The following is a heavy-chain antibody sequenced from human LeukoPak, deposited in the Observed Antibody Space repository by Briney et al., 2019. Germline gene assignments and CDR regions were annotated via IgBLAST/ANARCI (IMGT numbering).Heavy chain of an antibody. Sequence: SVKVSCKASGDTFSSYTITWVRQAPGQGLEWMGGIIPIFGTANYAQKLQGRVSMTTDTSTSTAYMELRSLRSDDTAVYYCARVGGTTRGNRWFDPWGQGTLVTVSS. CDR2: IIPIFGTA. V-gene: IGHV1-69*05. J-gene: IGHJ5*02. D-gene: IGHD1-26*01. CDR1: GDTFSSYT. CDR3: ARVGGTTRGNRWFDP.